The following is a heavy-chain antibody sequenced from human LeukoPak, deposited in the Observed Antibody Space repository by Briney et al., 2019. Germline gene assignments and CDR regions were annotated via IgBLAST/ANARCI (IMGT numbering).Heavy chain of an antibody. V-gene: IGHV4-31*03. CDR1: GGFISSCGYY. CDR3: AREGYTSSQSIDF. J-gene: IGHJ4*02. CDR2: IYYSGST. Sequence: PSQTLSLTCTVSGGFISSCGYYWSWIRQHPGKGLEWIGYIYYSGSTYYNPSLKSRVTISINTSKNQFSLKLSSVTAADTAVYYCAREGYTSSQSIDFWGQGTLVTVSS. D-gene: IGHD6-13*01.